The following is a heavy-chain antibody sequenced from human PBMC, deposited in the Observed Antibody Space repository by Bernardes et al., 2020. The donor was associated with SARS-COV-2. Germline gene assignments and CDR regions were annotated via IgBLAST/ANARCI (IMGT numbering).Heavy chain of an antibody. CDR3: AREEGVTIFGVVTSHYYYGMDV. CDR1: GYTFTGYY. J-gene: IGHJ6*02. CDR2: INPNSGGT. V-gene: IGHV1-2*04. Sequence: SVKVSCKASGYTFTGYYMHWVRQAPGQGLEWMGWINPNSGGTNYAQKFQGWVTMTRDTSISTAYMELSRLRSDDTAVYYCAREEGVTIFGVVTSHYYYGMDVWGQGTTVTVSS. D-gene: IGHD3-3*01.